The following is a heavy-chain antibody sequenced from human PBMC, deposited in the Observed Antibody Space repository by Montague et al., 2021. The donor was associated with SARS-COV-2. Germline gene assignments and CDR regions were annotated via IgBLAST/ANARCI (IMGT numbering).Heavy chain of an antibody. Sequence: SETLSLTCTVSGASINTYYWTWIRQPAGTGLEWIGRIYAGGSTSHNPSLRTRVTMSVDTSKNQVSLKLSSVTAADTAVYYCARGRYSSSWYGAKNWFDPWGQGTLVTVSS. J-gene: IGHJ5*02. CDR1: GASINTYY. D-gene: IGHD6-13*01. CDR2: IYAGGST. V-gene: IGHV4-4*07. CDR3: ARGRYSSSWYGAKNWFDP.